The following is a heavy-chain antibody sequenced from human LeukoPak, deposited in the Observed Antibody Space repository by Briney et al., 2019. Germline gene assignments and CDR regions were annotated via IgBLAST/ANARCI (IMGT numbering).Heavy chain of an antibody. CDR1: GGSISSSNYY. V-gene: IGHV4-39*01. J-gene: IGHJ4*02. CDR3: ASRYCYGGSCSDDC. Sequence: KPSETLSLTCTVSGGSISSSNYYWGWTRQPPGKGLEWIGSIYYSGSTYYNPSLKSRVTISVDTSKNQFSLKLSSVTAADTAAYYRASRYCYGGSCSDDCWGRGTLVIVSS. D-gene: IGHD2-15*01. CDR2: IYYSGST.